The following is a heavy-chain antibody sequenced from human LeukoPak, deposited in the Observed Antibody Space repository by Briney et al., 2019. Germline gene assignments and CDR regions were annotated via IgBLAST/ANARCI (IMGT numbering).Heavy chain of an antibody. J-gene: IGHJ4*02. V-gene: IGHV3-74*01. D-gene: IGHD3-10*01. CDR2: INPDGSRT. Sequence: GGSLRLSCAASGFTFSAYWMHWVRQPPGKGLVWVSRINPDGSRTSYADSVKGRFTISRDNAKNALYLQTNSLRAEDSAVYYCARDFGDGSGYWGQGTLVTVSS. CDR3: ARDFGDGSGY. CDR1: GFTFSAYW.